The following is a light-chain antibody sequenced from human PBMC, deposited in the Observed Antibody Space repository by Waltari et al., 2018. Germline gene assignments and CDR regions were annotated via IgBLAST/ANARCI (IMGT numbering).Light chain of an antibody. V-gene: IGLV1-47*01. J-gene: IGLJ2*01. Sequence: QSVLTQPPSVSGTPGQRVTISCSGSSSNIGGDYVIWFHQPPGTAPKLLNYRNDGRPSGVPDRFSGSKSGTSASLAISGLRSEDEADYYCAAWDDSLSASLFGGGTKVTVL. CDR1: SSNIGGDY. CDR3: AAWDDSLSASL. CDR2: RND.